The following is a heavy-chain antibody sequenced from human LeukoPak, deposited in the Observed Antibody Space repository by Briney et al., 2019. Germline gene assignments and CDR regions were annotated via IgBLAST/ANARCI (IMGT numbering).Heavy chain of an antibody. CDR3: ARGADWQLLEYYYYYMDV. Sequence: ASVKVSCKASGYTFTDYGISCVRQAPGQGLEWMGGIIPMFGTANYAQKFQGRLTITADKSTNTGYMELSSLRSEDTAVYYCARGADWQLLEYYYYYMDVWGKGTTVTVSS. J-gene: IGHJ6*03. V-gene: IGHV1-69*06. CDR2: IIPMFGTA. CDR1: GYTFTDYG. D-gene: IGHD6-6*01.